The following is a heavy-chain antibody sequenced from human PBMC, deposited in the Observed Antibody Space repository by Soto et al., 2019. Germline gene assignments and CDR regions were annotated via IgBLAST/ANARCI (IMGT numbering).Heavy chain of an antibody. J-gene: IGHJ6*03. CDR1: GYTFTNYG. CDR2: IGAYNGNT. Sequence: QVQLLQSGAEVQNPGASVKVSCKASGYTFTNYGITWVRQAPGQVLELMGWIGAYNGNTHYTERLQVRVTMTTDTSTSTDYLELRGLRSDDSAVYYCARVRQLVVDFEHYMDVWGNWTTVTVSS. CDR3: ARVRQLVVDFEHYMDV. V-gene: IGHV1-18*01. D-gene: IGHD6-6*01.